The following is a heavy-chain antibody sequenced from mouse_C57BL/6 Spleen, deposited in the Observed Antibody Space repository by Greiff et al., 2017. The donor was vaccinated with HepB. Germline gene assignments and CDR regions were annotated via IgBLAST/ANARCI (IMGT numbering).Heavy chain of an antibody. CDR3: ANYYGSSPYAMDY. CDR2: IHPNSGST. Sequence: VQLQQPGAELVKPGASVKLSCKASGYTFTSYWMHWVKQRPGQGLEWIGMIHPNSGSTNYNEKFKSKATLTVDKSSSTAYMQLSSLTSEDSAVYYCANYYGSSPYAMDYWGQGTSVTVSS. V-gene: IGHV1-64*01. D-gene: IGHD1-1*01. J-gene: IGHJ4*01. CDR1: GYTFTSYW.